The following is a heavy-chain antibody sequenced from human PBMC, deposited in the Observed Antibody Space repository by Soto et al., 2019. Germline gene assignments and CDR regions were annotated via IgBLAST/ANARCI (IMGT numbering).Heavy chain of an antibody. CDR2: IKQDGSEK. J-gene: IGHJ4*02. D-gene: IGHD5-12*01. V-gene: IGHV3-7*03. CDR1: GFTFSSYW. Sequence: EVQLVESGGGLVQPGGSLRLSCAASGFTFSSYWMSWVRQAPGKGLEWVANIKQDGSEKYYVDSVKGRFTISRDNAKNSLYLQMNSLRAEDTAVYYCARDSEWLRSRPFDYWGQGTLVTVSS. CDR3: ARDSEWLRSRPFDY.